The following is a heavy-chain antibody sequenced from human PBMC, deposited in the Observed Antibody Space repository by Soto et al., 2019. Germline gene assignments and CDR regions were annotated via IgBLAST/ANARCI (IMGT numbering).Heavy chain of an antibody. D-gene: IGHD6-19*01. Sequence: QVQLVQSGAEVKKPGSSVKVSCKASGGTFSSYAINWVRQAPGQGLEWMGGIITIFATADYAQKFQGRVTITADESTSTAYMELSSLRSEDTAVYYCEQCLLGVNYSNGMDVWGQGTTVTVSS. J-gene: IGHJ6*02. CDR3: EQCLLGVNYSNGMDV. CDR1: GGTFSSYA. CDR2: IITIFATA. V-gene: IGHV1-69*12.